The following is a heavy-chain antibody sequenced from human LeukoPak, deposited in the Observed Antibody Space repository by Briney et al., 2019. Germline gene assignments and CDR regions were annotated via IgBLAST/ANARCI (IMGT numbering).Heavy chain of an antibody. J-gene: IGHJ6*02. CDR2: IYYSGST. V-gene: IGHV4-59*01. CDR3: AGYYYYGMDV. Sequence: SETLSLTCTVSGGSISSYYWSWIRQPPGKGLEWIGYIYYSGSTNYNPSLKSRVTISVDTSKNQFSLKLSSVTAADTAVYHCAGYYYYGMDVWGQGTTVTVSS. CDR1: GGSISSYY.